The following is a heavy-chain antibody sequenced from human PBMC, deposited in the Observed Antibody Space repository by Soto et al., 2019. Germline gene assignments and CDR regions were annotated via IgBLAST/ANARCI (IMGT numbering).Heavy chain of an antibody. CDR1: AGSISNGGTY. V-gene: IGHV4-31*03. D-gene: IGHD3-22*01. Sequence: SDTLSLTCSVSAGSISNGGTYWSWIRQHPGMGLEWIGYIYYLGSTYYHPSLKGRVTISLDTSKNQFSLKLSSVTAADTAVYYCARVSEYDRSAIPSLFVWGKGPRVTASS. CDR2: IYYLGST. CDR3: ARVSEYDRSAIPSLFV. J-gene: IGHJ6*03.